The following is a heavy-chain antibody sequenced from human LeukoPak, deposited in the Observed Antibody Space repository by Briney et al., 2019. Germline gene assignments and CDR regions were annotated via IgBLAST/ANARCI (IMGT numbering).Heavy chain of an antibody. CDR1: GGTFSSYA. CDR2: IIPIFGTA. Sequence: ASVKVSCKASGGTFSSYAISWVRQAPGQGLEWMGGIIPIFGTANYAQKFQGRVTITADESTSTAYMGLSSLRSEDTAVYYCARRYCSGGSCYGENWFDPWGQGTLVTVSS. V-gene: IGHV1-69*13. CDR3: ARRYCSGGSCYGENWFDP. D-gene: IGHD2-15*01. J-gene: IGHJ5*02.